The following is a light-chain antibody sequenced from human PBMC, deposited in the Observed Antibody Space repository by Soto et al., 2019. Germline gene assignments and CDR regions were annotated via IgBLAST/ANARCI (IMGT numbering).Light chain of an antibody. Sequence: DIQMTQSPSTLSASVGDRVTITCRASQSISTWLAWYQQKPGKAPKILIYKASSLESGVPSRFSGSGSGTEFTLTISSLQSDDFATYYCQQYNSYSRTFGQGTKLEIK. CDR1: QSISTW. CDR2: KAS. CDR3: QQYNSYSRT. V-gene: IGKV1-5*03. J-gene: IGKJ2*01.